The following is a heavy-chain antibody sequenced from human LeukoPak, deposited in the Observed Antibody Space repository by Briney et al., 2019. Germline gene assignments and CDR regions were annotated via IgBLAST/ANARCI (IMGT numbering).Heavy chain of an antibody. V-gene: IGHV3-23*01. D-gene: IGHD2-15*01. CDR3: AKQGYCGGGSCHRYDY. Sequence: GGSLRLSCAASGFTFSSYAMSWVRQAPGKGLEWVSTISGSGGSTWYADSVKGRFTISRDNSKNTLFLQMNSLRAEDTAVYYCAKQGYCGGGSCHRYDYWGQGTLVTVSS. J-gene: IGHJ4*02. CDR1: GFTFSSYA. CDR2: ISGSGGST.